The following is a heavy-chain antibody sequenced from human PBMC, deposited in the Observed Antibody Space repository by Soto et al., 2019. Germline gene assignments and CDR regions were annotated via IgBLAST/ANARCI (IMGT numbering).Heavy chain of an antibody. V-gene: IGHV1-46*01. CDR3: ARELYDSPFYYGMDV. D-gene: IGHD3-22*01. CDR2: INPSGGST. Sequence: VKVSCKASGYTFTSYYMHWVRQAPGQGLEWMGIINPSGGSTSYAQKFQGRVTMTRDTSTSTVYMELSSLRSEDTAVYYCARELYDSPFYYGMDVWGQGTTVTVSS. CDR1: GYTFTSYY. J-gene: IGHJ6*02.